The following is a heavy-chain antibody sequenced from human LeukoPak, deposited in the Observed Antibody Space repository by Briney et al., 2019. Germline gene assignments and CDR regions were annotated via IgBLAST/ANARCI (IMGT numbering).Heavy chain of an antibody. CDR3: GRRSLGEDY. D-gene: IGHD3-16*01. J-gene: IGHJ4*02. CDR1: GFSFSTFG. V-gene: IGHV3-33*08. CDR2: IRNDGSKK. Sequence: GRSLRLSCAASGFSFSTFGMHWARRAPGKGLEWVAVIRNDGSKKFYAESVKGRVTISRDNSQNTVYLQMNRLRAEDTAVYYCGRRSLGEDYWGQGTLVTVSS.